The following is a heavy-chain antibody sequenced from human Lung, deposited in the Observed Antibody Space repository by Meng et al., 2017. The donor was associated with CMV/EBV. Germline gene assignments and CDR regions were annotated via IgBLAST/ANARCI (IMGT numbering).Heavy chain of an antibody. CDR1: GFTFGDYA. V-gene: IGHV3-49*04. CDR2: IRSKAYGGTT. J-gene: IGHJ1*01. D-gene: IGHD3-22*01. CDR3: TRSYDSTGYYPGYFQH. Sequence: GGSXRLXCTASGFTFGDYAMSWVRQAPGRGLERVGFIRSKAYGGTTEYAASVKGRFTISRDDSKGIAYLQMNSLKSEDTAVYYSTRSYDSTGYYPGYFQHWXQGTLVTVSS.